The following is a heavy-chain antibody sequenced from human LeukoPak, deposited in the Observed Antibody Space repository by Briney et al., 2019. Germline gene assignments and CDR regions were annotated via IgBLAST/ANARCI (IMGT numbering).Heavy chain of an antibody. V-gene: IGHV1-69*13. Sequence: ASVKVSCKASGGTFSSYAISWVRQAPGQGLEWMGGIIPIFGTANYARKFQGRVTITADESTSTAYMELSSLRSEDTAVYYCARDSGGSYSLGAFDIWGQGTMVTVSS. D-gene: IGHD1-26*01. J-gene: IGHJ3*02. CDR3: ARDSGGSYSLGAFDI. CDR1: GGTFSSYA. CDR2: IIPIFGTA.